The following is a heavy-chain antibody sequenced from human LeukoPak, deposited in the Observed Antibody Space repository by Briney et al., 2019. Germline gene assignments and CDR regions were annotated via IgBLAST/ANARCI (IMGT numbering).Heavy chain of an antibody. V-gene: IGHV3-49*03. CDR2: IRAKISGATT. J-gene: IGHJ4*02. D-gene: IGHD1-1*01. CDR3: ARWNGFHD. CDR1: GFTFGVYA. Sequence: PGGPLRPSCTASGFTFGVYALIGFRKAPGKGLEPVGLIRAKISGATTEYAASVKGRFTISRDDSKSIVYLQMNSLQTEDTAVYYCARWNGFHDWGQGTLVTVSS.